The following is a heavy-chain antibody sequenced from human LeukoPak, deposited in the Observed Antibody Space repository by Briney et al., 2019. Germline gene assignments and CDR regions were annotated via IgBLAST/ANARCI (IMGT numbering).Heavy chain of an antibody. D-gene: IGHD3-3*01. J-gene: IGHJ6*02. CDR3: ARDIPSHTIFGVNDYYYYYGMDV. CDR2: ISAYNGNT. Sequence: ASVKVSCKASGYTFTSYGISWVRQAPGQGLEWMGWISAYNGNTNYAQKLQGRVTMTTDTSTSTAYMELRSLRSDDTAVYYCARDIPSHTIFGVNDYYYYYGMDVWGQGTTVTVSS. CDR1: GYTFTSYG. V-gene: IGHV1-18*01.